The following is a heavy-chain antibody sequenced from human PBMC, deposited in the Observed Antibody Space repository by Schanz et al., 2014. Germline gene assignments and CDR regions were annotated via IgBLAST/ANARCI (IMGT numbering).Heavy chain of an antibody. CDR1: GITLSGYG. CDR2: ISFDGRNT. D-gene: IGHD5-12*01. Sequence: QVHLLESGGGLVQPGGSLRLSCAASGITLSGYGLHWVRQAPGKGLEWVGFISFDGRNTGYAHSVKGRFTISRDNAKNSLYLQMNSLRADDTAVYYCARIDSGDDSHPFYYYYYMDVWGKGTTVTVSS. J-gene: IGHJ6*03. V-gene: IGHV3-30*03. CDR3: ARIDSGDDSHPFYYYYYMDV.